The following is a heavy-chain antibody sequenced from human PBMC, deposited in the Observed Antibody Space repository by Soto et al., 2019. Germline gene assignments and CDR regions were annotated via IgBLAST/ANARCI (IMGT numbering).Heavy chain of an antibody. V-gene: IGHV3-15*01. J-gene: IGHJ4*02. D-gene: IGHD4-17*01. CDR3: TTEYGDYLRYYFDY. Sequence: PGGSLRLSCAASGFTFSNAWMSWVRQAPGKGLEWVGRIKSKTDGGTTDYAAPVKGRFTISRDDSKNTLYLQMNSLKTEDTAVYYCTTEYGDYLRYYFDYWGQGTLVTVSS. CDR2: IKSKTDGGTT. CDR1: GFTFSNAW.